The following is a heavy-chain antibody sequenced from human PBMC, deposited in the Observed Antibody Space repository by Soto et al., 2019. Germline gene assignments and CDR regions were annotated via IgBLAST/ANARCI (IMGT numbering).Heavy chain of an antibody. V-gene: IGHV3-23*01. Sequence: PGGSLRLSCAASGFSFNIFAMNWVRQAPGKGLEWISTISTGVTSTYYADSVKGRFTISRDSSRNTFYLQMNSLTAEDTALYYCAVLPTGFPNWFGPWGQGTQVTVSS. D-gene: IGHD3-9*01. CDR3: AVLPTGFPNWFGP. CDR1: GFSFNIFA. CDR2: ISTGVTST. J-gene: IGHJ5*02.